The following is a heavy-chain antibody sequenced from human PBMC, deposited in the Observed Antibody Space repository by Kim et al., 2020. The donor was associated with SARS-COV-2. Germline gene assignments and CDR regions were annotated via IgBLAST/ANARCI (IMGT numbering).Heavy chain of an antibody. D-gene: IGHD6-13*01. V-gene: IGHV5-10-1*01. J-gene: IGHJ6*02. CDR3: ASGAAAGTGMDV. Sequence: NYSPACQGHVTISADKSISTAYLQWSSLKASDTAMYYCASGAAAGTGMDVWGQGTTVTVSS.